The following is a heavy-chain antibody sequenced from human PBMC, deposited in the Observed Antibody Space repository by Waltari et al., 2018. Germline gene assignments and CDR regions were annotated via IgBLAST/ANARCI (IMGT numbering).Heavy chain of an antibody. CDR3: VRGYPDIVATISDY. Sequence: QLQLQESGPGLVKPSETLSLTCTVSRSSIRTNNYYLGWVRQPPGKGLEWIGSVYKSGTTYYNPSLKSRVTISVDTSNNQFSLKLNSVTAADTAVYYCVRGYPDIVATISDYWGQGTLVIVSS. CDR2: VYKSGTT. CDR1: RSSIRTNNYY. V-gene: IGHV4-39*07. J-gene: IGHJ4*02. D-gene: IGHD5-12*01.